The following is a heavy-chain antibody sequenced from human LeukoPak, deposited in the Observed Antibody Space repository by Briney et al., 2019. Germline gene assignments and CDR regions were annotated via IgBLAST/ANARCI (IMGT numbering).Heavy chain of an antibody. CDR3: ARGRIAVAGYYYYYYMDV. CDR2: IYHSGST. J-gene: IGHJ6*03. V-gene: IGHV4-38-2*02. D-gene: IGHD6-19*01. CDR1: GYSISSGYY. Sequence: KPSETLSLTCTVSGYSISSGYYWGWIRQPPGKGLEWIGSIYHSGSTYYNPSLKSRVTMSVDTSKNQFSLKLSSVTAADTAVYYCARGRIAVAGYYYYYYMDVWGKGTTVTISS.